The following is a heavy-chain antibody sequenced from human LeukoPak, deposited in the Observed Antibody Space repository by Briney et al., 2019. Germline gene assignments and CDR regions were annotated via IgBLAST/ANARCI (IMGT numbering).Heavy chain of an antibody. CDR3: ARHWVAVAGSYPFDI. D-gene: IGHD6-19*01. V-gene: IGHV4-59*08. CDR2: IYSSGST. Sequence: SDTLSLTCRVSGGSFSSYYWSWIRQTPGKGLEWIGYIYSSGSTSYNPSLKSRVTMSVDTSKNQFSLKLNSVTAADTAVYYCARHWVAVAGSYPFDIWGQGTMVTVSS. CDR1: GGSFSSYY. J-gene: IGHJ3*02.